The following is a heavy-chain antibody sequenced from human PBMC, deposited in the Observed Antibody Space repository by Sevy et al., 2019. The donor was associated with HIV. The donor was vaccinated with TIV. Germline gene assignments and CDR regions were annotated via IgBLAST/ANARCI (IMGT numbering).Heavy chain of an antibody. CDR1: GFTFDDYE. V-gene: IGHV3-20*04. J-gene: IGHJ4*02. D-gene: IGHD2-21*02. Sequence: GGSLRLSCAASGFTFDDYEMNWVRQTPGKGLEWVSGINWNGATTGYTDSVKGRFAISRDNARTTLSLQMNNLRGVDWGFYYCSRLRGCCGDCYYFDNWGQGTLVTVSS. CDR2: INWNGATT. CDR3: SRLRGCCGDCYYFDN.